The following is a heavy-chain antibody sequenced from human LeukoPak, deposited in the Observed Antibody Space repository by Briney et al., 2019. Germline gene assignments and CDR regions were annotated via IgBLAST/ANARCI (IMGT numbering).Heavy chain of an antibody. D-gene: IGHD3-9*01. CDR3: ARDATQYLRYGYFDY. CDR1: GFTFSSYA. Sequence: GGSLRLSCAASGFTFSSYAMHWVRQAPGKGLEYVSAISSNGGSTYYANSVKGRFTISRDNSKNTLYLQMGSVRAEDMAVYYCARDATQYLRYGYFDYWGPGILVTVSS. J-gene: IGHJ4*02. CDR2: ISSNGGST. V-gene: IGHV3-64*01.